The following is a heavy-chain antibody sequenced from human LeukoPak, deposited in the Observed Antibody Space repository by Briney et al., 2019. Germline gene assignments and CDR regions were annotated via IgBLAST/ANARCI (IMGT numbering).Heavy chain of an antibody. J-gene: IGHJ4*02. CDR3: SRENGAFSPFGY. Sequence: SETLSLTRGLSGGSITNTNWWGWVRQPPGQGLEWIGEISLTGLTHYNPSLESRVTVSLDKSKNQLSLSLTSVTAADTAVYYCSRENGAFSPFGYWGQGTLVTVLS. CDR2: ISLTGLT. D-gene: IGHD2-8*01. V-gene: IGHV4-4*02. CDR1: GGSITNTNW.